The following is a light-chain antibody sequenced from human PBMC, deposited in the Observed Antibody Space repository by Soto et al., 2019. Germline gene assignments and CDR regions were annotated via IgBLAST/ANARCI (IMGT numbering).Light chain of an antibody. CDR2: GAS. CDR3: QRYASVPLYT. V-gene: IGKV3-20*01. CDR1: QRISSRY. J-gene: IGKJ2*01. Sequence: EIVLTQSPGTLSLSPGETATVSCRASQRISSRYLAWYQQTPGQAPRLLIFGASTRATGIPDRFSGSGSGTDYILSIGRLEAEDFAVYICQRYASVPLYTFGYGTQVAI.